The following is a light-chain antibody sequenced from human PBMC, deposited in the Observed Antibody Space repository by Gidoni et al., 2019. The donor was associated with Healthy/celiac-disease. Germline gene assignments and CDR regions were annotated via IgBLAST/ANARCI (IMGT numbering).Light chain of an antibody. CDR1: QSVLYSSNNKNY. CDR3: QQYYSTLPIT. Sequence: DIVMTQSPDSLAVSLGERATINCKSSQSVLYSSNNKNYLAWYQQKPGQPPKLLIYWASTRESGVPDRFSVSGSGTDFTHTISSLQAEDVAVYYCQQYYSTLPITFGQGTRLEIK. CDR2: WAS. J-gene: IGKJ5*01. V-gene: IGKV4-1*01.